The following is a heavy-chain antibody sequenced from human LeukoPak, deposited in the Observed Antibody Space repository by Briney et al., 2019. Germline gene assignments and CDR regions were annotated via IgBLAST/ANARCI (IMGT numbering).Heavy chain of an antibody. Sequence: GGSLRLSCAASGFTFSSYAMSWVRQAPGKGLEWVSAISGSGGSTYYADSVKGRFTISRDNSKNPLYLQMNSLRAEDTAVYYCARRQRGDLDYWGQGTLVTVSS. CDR1: GFTFSSYA. CDR3: ARRQRGDLDY. J-gene: IGHJ4*02. CDR2: ISGSGGST. V-gene: IGHV3-23*01. D-gene: IGHD2-21*02.